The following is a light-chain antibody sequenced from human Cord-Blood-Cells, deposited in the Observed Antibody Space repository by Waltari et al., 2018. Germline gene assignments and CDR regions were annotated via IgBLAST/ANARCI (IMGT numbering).Light chain of an antibody. J-gene: IGKJ3*01. CDR2: YAS. CDR1: QRISSS. Sequence: EIVLNQSPDFHSVTPKEKVTITCRASQRISSSLHWYQQKPDQSPKLLITYASQSSACVATRVSGGGAGADYSLTIYSLEAEDAGAYCGHQRRSVPGTCGPGTKVDIK. V-gene: IGKV6-21*01. CDR3: HQRRSVPGT.